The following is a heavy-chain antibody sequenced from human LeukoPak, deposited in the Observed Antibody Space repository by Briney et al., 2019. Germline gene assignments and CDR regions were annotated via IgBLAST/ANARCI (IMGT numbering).Heavy chain of an antibody. CDR1: GGSISSGGYY. D-gene: IGHD6-6*01. V-gene: IGHV4-31*03. J-gene: IGHJ4*02. Sequence: SETLSLTCTVSGGSISSGGYYWSWIRQHPGKGLEWIGYIYYSGSTYYNPSLKSRVTISVDTSKNQFSLKLSAVTAADTAVYYCARELVQRYFDYWGQGTLVTVSS. CDR3: ARELVQRYFDY. CDR2: IYYSGST.